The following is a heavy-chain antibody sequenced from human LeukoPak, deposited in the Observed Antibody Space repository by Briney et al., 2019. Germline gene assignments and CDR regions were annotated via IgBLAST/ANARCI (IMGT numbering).Heavy chain of an antibody. D-gene: IGHD2-15*01. V-gene: IGHV4-39*02. CDR1: GGPLSSERYY. J-gene: IGHJ4*02. CDR2: MYYDERT. CDR3: ARVGCWFKGAQDY. Sequence: PSETLSHTCSVSGGPLSSERYYWSWTRQPPGEGLECIGNMYYDERTAYNRSFKSRVTISADTSKNQFSLKMSSVTAADKAVYYCARVGCWFKGAQDYWGQGTLVTVSS.